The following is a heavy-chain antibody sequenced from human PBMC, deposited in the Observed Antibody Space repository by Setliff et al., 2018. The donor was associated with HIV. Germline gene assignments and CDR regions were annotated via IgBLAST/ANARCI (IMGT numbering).Heavy chain of an antibody. CDR3: ARGRINYGDYYY. V-gene: IGHV3-53*01. CDR2: MYDGGST. D-gene: IGHD4-17*01. Sequence: PGGSLRLSCTVSGFTVSSNYMTWVRQAPGKGLEWVALMYDGGSTYYADSVKGRFTISRDTAKNTVYLQMNSLTSEDTAFYYCARGRINYGDYYYWGQGTLVTVSS. J-gene: IGHJ4*02. CDR1: GFTVSSNY.